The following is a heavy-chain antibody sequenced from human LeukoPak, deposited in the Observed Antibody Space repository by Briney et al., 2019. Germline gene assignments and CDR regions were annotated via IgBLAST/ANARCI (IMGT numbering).Heavy chain of an antibody. CDR3: ARDAEYCGGDCYPYWYFDL. CDR1: AFTFSSYA. Sequence: GGSLRLSCAASAFTFSSYAMSWVRQAPGKGLEWVSTISGNGASTYYGDSVKGRFTISRDNSKNTLYLQMNSLRAEDTAVYYCARDAEYCGGDCYPYWYFDLWGRGTLVTVSS. V-gene: IGHV3-23*01. D-gene: IGHD2-21*02. J-gene: IGHJ2*01. CDR2: ISGNGAST.